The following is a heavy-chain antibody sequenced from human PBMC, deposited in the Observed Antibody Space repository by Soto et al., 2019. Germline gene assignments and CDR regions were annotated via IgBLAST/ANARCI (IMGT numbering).Heavy chain of an antibody. J-gene: IGHJ4*02. CDR2: IRSKAYGGTT. D-gene: IGHD6-19*01. CDR1: GFTFGDYA. CDR3: TRVSPPHRIAVGY. Sequence: GGSLRLSCTASGFTFGDYAMSWVRQAPGKGLEWVGFIRSKAYGGTTEYAASVKGRFTISRDDSKSIAYLQMNSLKTEDTTVYFCTRVSPPHRIAVGYWGQGTLVTVSS. V-gene: IGHV3-49*04.